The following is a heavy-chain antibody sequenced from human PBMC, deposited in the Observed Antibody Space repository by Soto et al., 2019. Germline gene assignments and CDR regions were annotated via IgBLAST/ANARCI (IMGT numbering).Heavy chain of an antibody. CDR2: IYYRGST. V-gene: IGHV4-59*11. Sequence: TLSLTCTVSGGSISSHYWSWVRQAPGKGLEWIGHIYYRGSTSYNPSLRSRSTISVDTSNNQFSLKLNSVTTADTAVYYCARDGREASGMDVWGQGTKVTVSS. D-gene: IGHD1-26*01. CDR1: GGSISSHY. CDR3: ARDGREASGMDV. J-gene: IGHJ6*02.